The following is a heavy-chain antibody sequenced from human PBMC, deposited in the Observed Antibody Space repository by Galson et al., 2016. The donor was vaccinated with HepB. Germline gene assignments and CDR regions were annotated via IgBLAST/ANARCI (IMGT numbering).Heavy chain of an antibody. V-gene: IGHV3-7*01. D-gene: IGHD6-19*01. CDR3: ARESGWSFDY. CDR2: IKSDGSPQ. CDR1: GFTFSASW. Sequence: SLSLCCAASGFTFSASWLSGVRQAPGKGLEWVAIIKSDGSPQYYVDSVKGRFTISRDNAKNSLYLQMNSLRAEDTAVYYCARESGWSFDYWGQGTLVTVSS. J-gene: IGHJ4*02.